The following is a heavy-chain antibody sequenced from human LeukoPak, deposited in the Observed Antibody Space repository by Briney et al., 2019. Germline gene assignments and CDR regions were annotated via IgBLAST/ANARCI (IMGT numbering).Heavy chain of an antibody. D-gene: IGHD3-22*01. V-gene: IGHV4-61*08. CDR2: ISYSGST. Sequence: PSQTLSLTCTVSGGSINRGGYYWSWIRQHPGKGLEWIGSISYSGSTNYNPSLKSRVTISVDTSKNQFSLKLSSVTAADTAVYFCARHALLYYYDGSGPPYYFDFWGQGALVTVSS. CDR1: GGSINRGGYY. CDR3: ARHALLYYYDGSGPPYYFDF. J-gene: IGHJ4*02.